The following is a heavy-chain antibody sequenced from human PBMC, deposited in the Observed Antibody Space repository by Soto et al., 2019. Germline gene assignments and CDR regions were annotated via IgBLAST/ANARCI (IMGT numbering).Heavy chain of an antibody. CDR2: ISGSGGST. Sequence: GGSLRLSCAASGFTFSSYAMNWVRQAPGKGLKWVSAISGSGGSTYYADSVKGRFTISRDNSKNTLYLQMNSLRAEDTAVYYCAKVSLAIRSFGAFDIWGQGTMVTVSS. V-gene: IGHV3-23*01. J-gene: IGHJ3*02. CDR3: AKVSLAIRSFGAFDI. CDR1: GFTFSSYA. D-gene: IGHD3-9*01.